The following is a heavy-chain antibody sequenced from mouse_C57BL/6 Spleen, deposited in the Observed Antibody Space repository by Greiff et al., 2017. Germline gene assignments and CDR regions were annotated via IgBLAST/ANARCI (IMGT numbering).Heavy chain of an antibody. J-gene: IGHJ1*03. D-gene: IGHD1-1*01. CDR2: INPNNGGT. Sequence: VQLQQSGPELVKPGASVKISCKASGYTFTDYYMNWVKQSHGKSLEWIGDINPNNGGTSYNQKFKGKATLTVDKSSSTAYMELRSLTSEASAVYYFARRYYCSSLYWYFDVWGTGTTVTVSS. CDR1: GYTFTDYY. CDR3: ARRYYCSSLYWYFDV. V-gene: IGHV1-26*01.